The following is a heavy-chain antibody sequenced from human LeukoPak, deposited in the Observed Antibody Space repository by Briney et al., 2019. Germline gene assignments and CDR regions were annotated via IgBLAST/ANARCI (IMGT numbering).Heavy chain of an antibody. CDR1: GVTVSSNC. D-gene: IGHD6-13*01. CDR3: ARDRDRSSHFGY. V-gene: IGHV3-66*01. CDR2: IYSSGAT. J-gene: IGHJ4*02. Sequence: GGFLRLSCAASGVTVSSNCMSWVRQAPGKGLAWVSVIYSSGATFYADSVKGRFTISRDNSKNTLYLQMNSLRAEDTAVYYCARDRDRSSHFGYWGQGTLVTVSS.